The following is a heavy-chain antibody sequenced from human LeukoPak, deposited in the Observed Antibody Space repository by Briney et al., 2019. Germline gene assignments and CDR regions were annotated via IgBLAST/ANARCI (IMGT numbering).Heavy chain of an antibody. V-gene: IGHV4-59*08. CDR2: IYYSGST. D-gene: IGHD3-16*01. CDR1: GGSISSYY. J-gene: IGHJ6*02. CDR3: ARHSPFGGMDV. Sequence: SETLSLTCTVSGGSISSYYWSWIRQPPGKGLEWIGYIYYSGSTNYNPSLKSRVTISVDTSKNQFSLKLSSVTAADTAVYYCARHSPFGGMDVWGQGTTVTVSS.